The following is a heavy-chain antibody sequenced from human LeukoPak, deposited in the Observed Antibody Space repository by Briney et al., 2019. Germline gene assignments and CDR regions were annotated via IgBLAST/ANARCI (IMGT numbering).Heavy chain of an antibody. V-gene: IGHV3-53*01. CDR3: AKSAYYDSSGFYREYYFDY. Sequence: GGSLRLSCAASGFIVSDNYMSWVRQAPGKGLEWVSVIYSGGNTYYADSVKGRFTISRDNSKNTLYLQMNSLRAEDTAVYYCAKSAYYDSSGFYREYYFDYWGQGTLVTVSS. D-gene: IGHD3-22*01. CDR2: IYSGGNT. CDR1: GFIVSDNY. J-gene: IGHJ4*02.